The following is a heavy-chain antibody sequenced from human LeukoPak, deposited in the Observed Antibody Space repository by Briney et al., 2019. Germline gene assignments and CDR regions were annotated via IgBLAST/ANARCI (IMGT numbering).Heavy chain of an antibody. V-gene: IGHV5-51*01. CDR1: GYSFTSYW. J-gene: IGHJ5*02. Sequence: GESLKISCKGSGYSFTSYWIGWVRQMPGKGLEWMGIIYPGDSDTRYSPSFQGQVTISADKSISTAYLQWSSLKASDTAMYYCARSAGWNYEVNWFDPWGQGTLVTVSS. CDR2: IYPGDSDT. D-gene: IGHD1-7*01. CDR3: ARSAGWNYEVNWFDP.